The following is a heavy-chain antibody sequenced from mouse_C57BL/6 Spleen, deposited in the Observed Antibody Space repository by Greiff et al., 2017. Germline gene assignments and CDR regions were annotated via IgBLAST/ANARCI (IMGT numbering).Heavy chain of an antibody. CDR1: GFTFSDYY. V-gene: IGHV5-16*01. D-gene: IGHD1-1*01. CDR3: ARDYYGSSYDYYDD. CDR2: INYDGSST. J-gene: IGHJ2*01. Sequence: EVQLVESEGGLVQPGSSMKLSCTASGFTFSDYYMAWVRQVPDKGLEWVANINYDGSSTYYHDSLKGRFIISRDNEKNMLSLQMSSLKSEDTATYYCARDYYGSSYDYYDDWGQGTTLTVSS.